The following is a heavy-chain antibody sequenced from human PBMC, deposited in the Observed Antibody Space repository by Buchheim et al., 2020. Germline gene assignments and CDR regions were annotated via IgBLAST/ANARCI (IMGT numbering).Heavy chain of an antibody. CDR1: GFMFSDYY. J-gene: IGHJ4*02. CDR3: ARDLGYHHDNSGSLDY. CDR2: ISSSSSYT. D-gene: IGHD3-22*01. Sequence: QVQLVESGGGLVKPGGSLRLSCAASGFMFSDYYMSWIRQAPGKGLEWVAYISSSSSYTNYADSVKGRFTISRDNAKRSLSLQMNGLRAEDTAVYYCARDLGYHHDNSGSLDYWGQGTL. V-gene: IGHV3-11*06.